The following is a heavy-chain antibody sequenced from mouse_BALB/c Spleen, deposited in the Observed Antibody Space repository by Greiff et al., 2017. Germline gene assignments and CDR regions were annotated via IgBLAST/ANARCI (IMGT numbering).Heavy chain of an antibody. D-gene: IGHD3-3*01. CDR1: GFTFSDYY. CDR2: ISDGGSYT. CDR3: AGEGRGRAMDY. V-gene: IGHV5-4*02. J-gene: IGHJ4*01. Sequence: EVQLVESGAGLVKPGGSLKLSCAASGFTFSDYYMYWVRQTPEKRLEWVATISDGGSYTYYPDSVKGRFTISRDNAKNNLYLQMSSLKSEDTAMYYCAGEGRGRAMDYWGQGTSVTVSA.